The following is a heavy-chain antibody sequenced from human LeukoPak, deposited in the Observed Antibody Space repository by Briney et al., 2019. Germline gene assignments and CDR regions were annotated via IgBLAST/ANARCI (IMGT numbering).Heavy chain of an antibody. V-gene: IGHV1-2*02. CDR1: VYTFTAYY. J-gene: IGHJ4*02. CDR2: INPSSGDT. CDR3: ASAQMKLATIG. Sequence: GASVNVSCKTSVYTFTAYYINWVRQAPGQGLEWLGWINPSSGDTNKAQNFQGRVTMTGDTSINTAYMELSSLTYDDTAFYYCASAQMKLATIGWGQGTLVTVSS. D-gene: IGHD5-24*01.